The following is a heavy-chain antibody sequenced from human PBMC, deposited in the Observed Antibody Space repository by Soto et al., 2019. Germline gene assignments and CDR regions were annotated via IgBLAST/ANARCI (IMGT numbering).Heavy chain of an antibody. J-gene: IGHJ6*03. V-gene: IGHV3-66*01. D-gene: IGHD6-13*01. CDR2: IYSGGST. CDR1: GFTVSSNY. Sequence: GGSLRLSCAASGFTVSSNYMSWVRQAPGKGLEWVSVIYSGGSTYYADSVKGRFTISRDNSKNTLYLQMNSLRAGDTAVYYCVSMGNFYYYYMDVWGKGTTVTVSS. CDR3: VSMGNFYYYYMDV.